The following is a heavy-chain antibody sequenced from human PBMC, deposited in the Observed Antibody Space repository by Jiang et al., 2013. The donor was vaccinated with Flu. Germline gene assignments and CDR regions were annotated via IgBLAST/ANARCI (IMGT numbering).Heavy chain of an antibody. J-gene: IGHJ3*02. D-gene: IGHD3-16*01. CDR3: ARQQDYVWGRSGAFDI. CDR2: IYYSGST. CDR1: GGSISSSSYY. V-gene: IGHV4-39*01. Sequence: LLKPSETLSLTCTVSGGSISSSSYYWGWIRQPPGKGLEWIGSIYYSGSTYYNPSLKSRVTISVDTSKNQFSLKLSSVTAADTAVYYCARQQDYVWGRSGAFDIWGQGTMVTVSS.